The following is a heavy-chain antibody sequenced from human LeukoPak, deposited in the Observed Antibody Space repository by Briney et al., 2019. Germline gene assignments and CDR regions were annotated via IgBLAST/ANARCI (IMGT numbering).Heavy chain of an antibody. Sequence: GGPLRLSCTASRFTFGDHAMSWVRQAPGKGLEWVGFIRSKAYGGTTEYAASVKGRFTISRDDSKSIAYLQMNSLKTEDTAVYYCTSGPIQLWLYYGMDVWGQGTPVIVSS. D-gene: IGHD5-18*01. CDR2: IRSKAYGGTT. CDR3: TSGPIQLWLYYGMDV. J-gene: IGHJ6*02. V-gene: IGHV3-49*04. CDR1: RFTFGDHA.